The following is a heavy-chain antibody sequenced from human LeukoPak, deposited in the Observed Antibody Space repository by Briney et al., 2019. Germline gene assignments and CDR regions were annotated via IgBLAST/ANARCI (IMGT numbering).Heavy chain of an antibody. CDR1: GYSISSGYF. V-gene: IGHV4-38-2*02. CDR3: ARDMGVDGAAAGTVDV. CDR2: IYHSGTT. Sequence: SETLSLTCTVSGYSISSGYFWGWIRQPPGKGLEWIGSIYHSGTTYYNPSLKSRVTISVDTSKNQFSLKLSSVTAADTAVYYCARDMGVDGAAAGTVDVWGKGTTVTISS. J-gene: IGHJ6*04. D-gene: IGHD6-13*01.